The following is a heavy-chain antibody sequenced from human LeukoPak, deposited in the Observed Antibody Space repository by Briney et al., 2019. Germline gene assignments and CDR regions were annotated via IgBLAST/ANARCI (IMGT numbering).Heavy chain of an antibody. D-gene: IGHD3-10*01. Sequence: ASETLSLTCTVSGGSISSSSYYWGWIRQPPGKGLEWIGSIYHSGSTYYNPSLKSRVTISVDTSKNQFSLKLSSVTAADTAIYYCAREYGSGSYDNRWGQGTLVTVSS. CDR3: AREYGSGSYDNR. CDR1: GGSISSSSYY. CDR2: IYHSGST. V-gene: IGHV4-39*07. J-gene: IGHJ4*02.